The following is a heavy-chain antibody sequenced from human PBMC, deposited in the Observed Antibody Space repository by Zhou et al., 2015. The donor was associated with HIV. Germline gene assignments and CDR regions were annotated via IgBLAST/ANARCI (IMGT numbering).Heavy chain of an antibody. D-gene: IGHD3-3*01. V-gene: IGHV1-69*01. Sequence: QVQLVQSGAEVKKPGSSVKVSCKASGGTFSSYAISWVRQAPGQGLEWMGGIIPIFGTANYAQKFQGRVTITADESTSTAYMELSSLRSEDTAVYYCASQQHYDFWSGSPPPPYYYYYYMDVWGERD. J-gene: IGHJ6*03. CDR1: GGTFSSYA. CDR3: ASQQHYDFWSGSPPPPYYYYYYMDV. CDR2: IIPIFGTA.